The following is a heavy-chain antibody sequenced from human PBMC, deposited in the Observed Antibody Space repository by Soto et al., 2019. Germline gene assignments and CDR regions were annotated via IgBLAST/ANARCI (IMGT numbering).Heavy chain of an antibody. J-gene: IGHJ2*01. CDR2: IGRGGDT. V-gene: IGHV3-13*01. D-gene: IGHD6-6*01. CDR1: GFSFSGYD. CDR3: ARDFLDSSSSGWHFDL. Sequence: EVQLVESGGGLVEPGGSLRLSCAASGFSFSGYDMHWVRQVTGKGLEWVSAIGRGGDTYYPGSVKGRFTISRENVKNSLYLQMNSLRAGCTAVYYCARDFLDSSSSGWHFDLWGRGTLVTVSS.